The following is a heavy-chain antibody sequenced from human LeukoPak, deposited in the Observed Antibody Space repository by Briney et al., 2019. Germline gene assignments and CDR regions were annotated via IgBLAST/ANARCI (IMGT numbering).Heavy chain of an antibody. Sequence: ASVKVSCKASGYIFTSFPFTWVRQAPGQGLEWMGWISAYNGNTNYAQKLQGRVTMTTDTSTSTAYMELRSLRSDDTAVYYCARGMVEQWGGRFDPWGQGTLVTVSS. J-gene: IGHJ5*02. CDR2: ISAYNGNT. CDR1: GYIFTSFP. D-gene: IGHD6-19*01. V-gene: IGHV1-18*01. CDR3: ARGMVEQWGGRFDP.